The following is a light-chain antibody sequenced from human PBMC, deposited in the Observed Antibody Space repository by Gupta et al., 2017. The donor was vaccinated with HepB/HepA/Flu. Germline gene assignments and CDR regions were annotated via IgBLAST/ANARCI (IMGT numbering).Light chain of an antibody. CDR2: WAS. V-gene: IGKV4-1*01. J-gene: IGKJ2*01. Sequence: DIVMPHSRDSLTVSLGERATINCKSSQSVLYSSNNKNYLAWYQQKPGQPPKLLIYWASTRESGVPDRFSGSGSGTDFTLTISSLQAEDVAVYYCQQYYSTPYTFGQGTKLEIK. CDR3: QQYYSTPYT. CDR1: QSVLYSSNNKNY.